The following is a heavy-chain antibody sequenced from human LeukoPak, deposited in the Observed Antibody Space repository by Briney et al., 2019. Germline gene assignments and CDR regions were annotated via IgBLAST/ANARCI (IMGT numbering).Heavy chain of an antibody. Sequence: SETLSLTCTVSGGSMSSNYWSWIRQPPGKGLEWIGYIYYSGSTNYNPSLKSRVSISVDASKNQFSLRLNSVTAADTAVYYCARVVQSTDSSGFYLPEYFQHWGQGTLVTVSS. CDR3: ARVVQSTDSSGFYLPEYFQH. V-gene: IGHV4-59*01. CDR2: IYYSGST. D-gene: IGHD3-22*01. J-gene: IGHJ1*01. CDR1: GGSMSSNY.